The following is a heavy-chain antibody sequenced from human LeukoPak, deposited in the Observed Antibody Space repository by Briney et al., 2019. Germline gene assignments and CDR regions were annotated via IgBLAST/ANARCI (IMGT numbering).Heavy chain of an antibody. CDR1: GYTFTSYD. CDR2: MNPNSGNT. Sequence: ASVKVSCKASGYTFTSYDINWVRQATGQGLEWMGWMNPNSGNTGYAQKFQGRVTITRNTSISTAYMELSSLRSEDAAVYYCARDNSVGDVAWWFDPWGQGTLVTVSS. CDR3: ARDNSVGDVAWWFDP. J-gene: IGHJ5*02. V-gene: IGHV1-8*03. D-gene: IGHD1-26*01.